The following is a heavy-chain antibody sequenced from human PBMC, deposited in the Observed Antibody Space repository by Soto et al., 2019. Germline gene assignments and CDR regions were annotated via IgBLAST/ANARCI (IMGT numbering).Heavy chain of an antibody. D-gene: IGHD3-10*01. CDR2: IKQDGSEK. Sequence: GGSLRLSCAASGFTFSIYAIHWVRQAPGKGLEWVANIKQDGSEKYYVDSVKGRFTISRDNTKNSLYLQMNSLRAEDTAVYYCARAPHLGLWFGELLYFVGSNYFDYWGQGTLVTVSS. J-gene: IGHJ4*02. V-gene: IGHV3-7*05. CDR3: ARAPHLGLWFGELLYFVGSNYFDY. CDR1: GFTFSIYA.